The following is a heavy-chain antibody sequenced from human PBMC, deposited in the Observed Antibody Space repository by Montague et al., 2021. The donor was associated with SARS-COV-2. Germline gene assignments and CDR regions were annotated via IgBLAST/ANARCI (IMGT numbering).Heavy chain of an antibody. J-gene: IGHJ4*02. Sequence: ETLSLTCDVYGGSFSRYFWSWIRQPPGRGPELIGHISPTGSTRYNPSLDSRVTISLDTSKSRLSLELTSVTVADTSIYFCVGAPNEYYFDYWGQGTPVSVSS. CDR3: VGAPNEYYFDY. V-gene: IGHV4-34*01. CDR2: ISPTGST. CDR1: GGSFSRYF. D-gene: IGHD3-16*01.